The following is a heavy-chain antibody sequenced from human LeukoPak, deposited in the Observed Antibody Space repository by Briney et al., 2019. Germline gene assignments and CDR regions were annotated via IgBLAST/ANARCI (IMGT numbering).Heavy chain of an antibody. CDR1: GGTFSSYA. CDR3: ARGRVGATGAFDI. CDR2: IIPIFGTA. V-gene: IGHV1-69*13. D-gene: IGHD1-26*01. J-gene: IGHJ3*02. Sequence: SVKVSCKASGGTFSSYAISWVRQAPGQGLEWMGGIIPIFGTANYAQKFQGRVTITADESTSTAYMELSSLRFEDTAVYYCARGRVGATGAFDIWGQGTMVTVSS.